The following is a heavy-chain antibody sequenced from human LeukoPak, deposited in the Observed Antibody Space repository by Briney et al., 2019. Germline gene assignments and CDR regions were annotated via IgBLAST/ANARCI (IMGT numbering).Heavy chain of an antibody. Sequence: ASVKVSCKASGYTFTGYYMHWVRQAPGQGLEWLGWISTYDDNIKYAQSLQGRLTLTIDTSTSTAYMELRSLTSDDTAVYYCARETYSNILTGTDYWGPGTLVTVSS. CDR2: ISTYDDNI. CDR1: GYTFTGYY. CDR3: ARETYSNILTGTDY. V-gene: IGHV1-18*04. J-gene: IGHJ4*02. D-gene: IGHD3-9*01.